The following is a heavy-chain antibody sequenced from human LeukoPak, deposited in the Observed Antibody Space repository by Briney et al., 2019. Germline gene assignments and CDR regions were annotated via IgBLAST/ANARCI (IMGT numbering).Heavy chain of an antibody. CDR3: AGHHPRNTVDF. V-gene: IGHV4-59*08. J-gene: IGHJ4*02. CDR1: GGSISSYY. CDR2: ISDIGSI. D-gene: IGHD2/OR15-2a*01. Sequence: SETLSLTCTVSGGSISSYYWSWIRQPPGKGLEWIAYISDIGSINYNPPLKSRVTISLDTSKNQFSLKRSSVTAADTAVYYCAGHHPRNTVDFWGQGTLVTVSS.